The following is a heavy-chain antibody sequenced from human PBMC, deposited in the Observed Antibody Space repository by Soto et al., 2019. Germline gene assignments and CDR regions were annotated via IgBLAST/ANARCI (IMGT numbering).Heavy chain of an antibody. CDR3: ARDFYCSGGSCYLGAFDI. CDR2: INHSGST. J-gene: IGHJ3*02. V-gene: IGHV4-34*01. Sequence: QVQLQQWGAGLLKPSETLSLTCAVYGGSFSGYYWSWIRQPPGKGLEWIGEINHSGSTNYNPSLKSRVTISVDTSKNQFSLKLSSVIAADTAAYYCARDFYCSGGSCYLGAFDIWGQGTMVTVSS. CDR1: GGSFSGYY. D-gene: IGHD2-15*01.